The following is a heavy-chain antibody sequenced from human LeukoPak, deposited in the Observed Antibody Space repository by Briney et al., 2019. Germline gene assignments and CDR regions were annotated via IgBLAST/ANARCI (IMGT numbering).Heavy chain of an antibody. CDR2: IKQDGSEK. J-gene: IGHJ6*02. D-gene: IGHD3-9*01. V-gene: IGHV3-7*03. CDR1: GFTFSSYW. Sequence: GGSLRLSCAASGFTFSSYWMSWVRQAPGKGLEWVANIKQDGSEKYYVDSVKGRFTISRDNAKNSLYLQMNSLRAEDTAVYYCAREYFHWYSYYYYGMDVWGQGTTVTVSS. CDR3: AREYFHWYSYYYYGMDV.